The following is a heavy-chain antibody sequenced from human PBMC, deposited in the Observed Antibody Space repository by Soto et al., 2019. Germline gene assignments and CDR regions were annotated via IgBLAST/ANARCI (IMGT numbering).Heavy chain of an antibody. CDR1: GYAFSFG. CDR2: ISASDGST. J-gene: IGHJ4*02. D-gene: IGHD3-10*01. V-gene: IGHV1-18*01. Sequence: ASVKVSCKASGYAFSFGFSWVRQAPGQGLEWMGWISASDGSTNSASKFRGRISMTTDTSTHTAYLDLLSLTSDDTAMYFCATYYFGSGSYYRFDNWGQGTRVTVSS. CDR3: ATYYFGSGSYYRFDN.